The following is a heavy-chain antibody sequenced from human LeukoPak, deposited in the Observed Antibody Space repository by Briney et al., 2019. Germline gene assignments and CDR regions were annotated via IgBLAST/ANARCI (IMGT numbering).Heavy chain of an antibody. V-gene: IGHV4-34*01. D-gene: IGHD3-9*01. CDR3: ARGPTLYDILTGYRAGTTAVYMDV. J-gene: IGHJ6*03. Sequence: SETLSLTCAVYGGSFSGHYWNWTRQPPGKGLEWIGEINHSGSTTYNPSLKSRVTISVDTSRNQFSLKLRSVTAADTAVYYCARGPTLYDILTGYRAGTTAVYMDVWGKGTTVTISS. CDR1: GGSFSGHY. CDR2: INHSGST.